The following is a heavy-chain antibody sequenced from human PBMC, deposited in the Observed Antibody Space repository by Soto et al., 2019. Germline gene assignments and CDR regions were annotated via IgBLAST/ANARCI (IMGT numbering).Heavy chain of an antibody. J-gene: IGHJ6*02. CDR1: GGTFNSHA. Sequence: QVQVVQSGAEVKKPGSSVKVSCKTSGGTFNSHAINWVRQAPGQGLEWMGGIIPISGATSYAQKFQGRVTVTADESTNTAHMELRGLRSEDTAMYYCARASRPLYFYFAMDVWGQGTTVIVSS. CDR3: ARASRPLYFYFAMDV. V-gene: IGHV1-69*01. CDR2: IIPISGAT.